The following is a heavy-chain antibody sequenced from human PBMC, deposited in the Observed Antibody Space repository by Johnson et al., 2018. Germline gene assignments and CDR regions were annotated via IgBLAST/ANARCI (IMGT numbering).Heavy chain of an antibody. CDR2: ISYSGST. CDR3: ARVRYESSDHAFDI. J-gene: IGHJ3*02. D-gene: IGHD3-22*01. Sequence: QVQLRESGPGLVKPSETLSLTCTVSGGSISSYYWSWIRQPPGQGLEWIGYISYSGSTNYHPSLKSRVNISEDTAKDQFSLKLGSVTAADTAVYYFARVRYESSDHAFDIWGQGTMVTVSS. CDR1: GGSISSYY. V-gene: IGHV4-59*01.